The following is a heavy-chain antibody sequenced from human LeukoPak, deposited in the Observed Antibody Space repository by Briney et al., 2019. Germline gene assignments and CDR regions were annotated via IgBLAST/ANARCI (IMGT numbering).Heavy chain of an antibody. CDR3: ARDPEGRVSSGRYGF. D-gene: IGHD6-13*01. CDR2: INTYNGKT. J-gene: IGHJ4*02. V-gene: IGHV1-18*01. Sequence: ASVKVSCKASGYTFTSYGVAWVRQAPGQGLEWMGWINTYNGKTHSAQKFQGRVTMTTDTSTSTAYLELRSLRFDDTAVYYCARDPEGRVSSGRYGFWGQGTLVTVSS. CDR1: GYTFTSYG.